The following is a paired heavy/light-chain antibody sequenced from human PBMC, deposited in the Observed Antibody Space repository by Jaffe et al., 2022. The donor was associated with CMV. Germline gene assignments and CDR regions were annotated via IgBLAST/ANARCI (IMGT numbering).Heavy chain of an antibody. CDR2: FTDSDSRA. CDR3: AKPRSGWYVLDV. CDR1: GFSFSSYS. V-gene: IGHV3-23*04. D-gene: IGHD6-19*01. Sequence: EVQLVESGGGLVQPGGSLRLSCVASGFSFSSYSMSWVRQAPGKGLEWVSVFTDSDSRAYYADSVKGRFTISRDNSKNTLYLQMSSLRAEDTAVYFCAKPRSGWYVLDVWGKGTTVTVSS. J-gene: IGHJ6*04.
Light chain of an antibody. CDR2: LTS. CDR3: MQALQTPPT. CDR1: QSLLHASGYNY. J-gene: IGKJ2*01. V-gene: IGKV2-28*01. Sequence: DIVMTQSPLSLPVTPGEPASISCRSSQSLLHASGYNYLNWYLQKPGKSPQLLIYLTSNRASGVPDRFSGSGSGTDFTLKISRVEAEDVGVYYCMQALQTPPTFGQGTKLEIK.